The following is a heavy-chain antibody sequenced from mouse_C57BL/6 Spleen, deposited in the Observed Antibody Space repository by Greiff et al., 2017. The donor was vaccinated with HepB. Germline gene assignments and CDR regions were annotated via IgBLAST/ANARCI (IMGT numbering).Heavy chain of an antibody. D-gene: IGHD2-3*01. CDR3: ARSFDGYYGY. Sequence: VQLQQSGPELVKPGASVKISCKASGYAFSSSWMNWVKQRPGKGLEWIGRIYPGDGDTNYNGKFKGKATLTADKSSSTAYMQHSSLTSEDSAVYFGARSFDGYYGYWGQGTTLTVSS. J-gene: IGHJ2*01. CDR2: IYPGDGDT. V-gene: IGHV1-82*01. CDR1: GYAFSSSW.